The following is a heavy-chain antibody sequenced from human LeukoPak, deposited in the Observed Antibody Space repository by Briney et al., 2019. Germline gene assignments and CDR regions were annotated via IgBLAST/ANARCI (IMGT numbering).Heavy chain of an antibody. J-gene: IGHJ5*02. V-gene: IGHV4-34*01. CDR3: ARHPPYSSSWFPFDP. D-gene: IGHD6-13*01. Sequence: PSETLSLTCAVYGGSFSGYYWSWIRQPPGKGLEWIGNIYYSGITYYNPSLKSRVTVSVDTSKNQFSLKLSSVTAADTAVYFCARHPPYSSSWFPFDPWGQGTLVTVSS. CDR1: GGSFSGYY. CDR2: IYYSGIT.